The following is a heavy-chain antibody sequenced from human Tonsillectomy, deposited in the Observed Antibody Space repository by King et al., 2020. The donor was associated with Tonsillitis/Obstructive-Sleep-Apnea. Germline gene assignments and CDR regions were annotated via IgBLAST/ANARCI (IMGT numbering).Heavy chain of an antibody. D-gene: IGHD3-22*01. CDR2: IRSKAYGGTT. Sequence: VQLVESGGGLVQPGRSLRLSCTASGFTFGDYAMSWVRQAPGKGLEWVGFIRSKAYGGTTEYAASVKGRFTISRDDSKSIAYLQMNSLETEDTAVYYCTRGDYYDSSGYYFLFDYWGQGTLVTVSS. V-gene: IGHV3-49*04. CDR3: TRGDYYDSSGYYFLFDY. J-gene: IGHJ4*02. CDR1: GFTFGDYA.